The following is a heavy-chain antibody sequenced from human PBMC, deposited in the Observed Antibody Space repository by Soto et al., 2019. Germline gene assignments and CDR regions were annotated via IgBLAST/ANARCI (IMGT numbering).Heavy chain of an antibody. J-gene: IGHJ6*02. V-gene: IGHV4-39*07. CDR3: AREPYSRSWYYYYYGMDV. CDR2: IYYSGST. Sequence: SETLSLTCTVSGGSISSSSYYWGWIRQPPGKGLEWIGSIYYSGSTYYNPSLKSRVTISVDTSKNQFSLKLSSVTAADTAVYYCAREPYSRSWYYYYYGMDVWGQGTTVTVSS. D-gene: IGHD6-13*01. CDR1: GGSISSSSYY.